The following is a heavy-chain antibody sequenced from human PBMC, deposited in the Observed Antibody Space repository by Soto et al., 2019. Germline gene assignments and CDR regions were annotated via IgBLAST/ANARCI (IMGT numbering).Heavy chain of an antibody. Sequence: SETLSLTCAVYGGSFSGYYWSWIRQPPGKGLEWIGEINHSGSTNYNPSLKSRVTISVDTSKNQFSLKLSSVTAADTAVYYCARVRAGRRTSLYYFDYWGQGTLVTVSS. J-gene: IGHJ4*02. CDR3: ARVRAGRRTSLYYFDY. D-gene: IGHD6-13*01. CDR1: GGSFSGYY. V-gene: IGHV4-34*01. CDR2: INHSGST.